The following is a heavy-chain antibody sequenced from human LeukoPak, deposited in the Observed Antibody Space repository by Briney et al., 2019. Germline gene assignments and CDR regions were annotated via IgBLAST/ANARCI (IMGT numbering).Heavy chain of an antibody. Sequence: PSETLSLTCTVSGGSISSSSYYWGWIRQPPGKGLEWIGSIYYSGSTYYNPSLKSRVTISVDTSKNQFSLKLNSVTAADTAVYYCARYGFSYFDLWGRGTLVTVSS. CDR3: ARYGFSYFDL. V-gene: IGHV4-39*01. CDR1: GGSISSSSYY. J-gene: IGHJ2*01. CDR2: IYYSGST. D-gene: IGHD3/OR15-3a*01.